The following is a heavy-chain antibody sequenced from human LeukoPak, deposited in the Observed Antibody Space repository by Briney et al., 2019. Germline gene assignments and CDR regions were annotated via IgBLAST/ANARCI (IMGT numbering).Heavy chain of an antibody. CDR3: ASSDIWGSYRLLDY. V-gene: IGHV4-59*08. D-gene: IGHD3-16*02. Sequence: SETLSLTCTVSGGSISRDSWSWIQQPPWRGLEWIGNFYHTGSTNYNPSLESRVTMSIDTSKNQFSLKLSSVTAADTAVYCCASSDIWGSYRLLDYWGQGTLVIVSS. CDR1: GGSISRDS. CDR2: FYHTGST. J-gene: IGHJ4*02.